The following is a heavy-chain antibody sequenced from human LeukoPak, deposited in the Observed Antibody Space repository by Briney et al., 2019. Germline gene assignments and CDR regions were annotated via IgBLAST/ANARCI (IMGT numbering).Heavy chain of an antibody. CDR3: ARDVAYCGGDCYTYAEYFQH. V-gene: IGHV1-69*01. CDR2: IIPIFGTA. J-gene: IGHJ1*01. CDR1: GGTFSSYA. Sequence: GASVKVSCKASGGTFSSYAISWVRQAPGQGLEWMGGIIPIFGTANYAQKFQGRVTITADESTSTAYMELSSLRSEDTAVYYCARDVAYCGGDCYTYAEYFQHWGQGTLVTVSS. D-gene: IGHD2-21*02.